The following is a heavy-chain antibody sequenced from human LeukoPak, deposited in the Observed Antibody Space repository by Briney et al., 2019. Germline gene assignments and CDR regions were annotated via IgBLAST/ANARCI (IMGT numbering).Heavy chain of an antibody. J-gene: IGHJ3*02. CDR2: INPNSGGT. CDR1: GYTFTGYY. Sequence: ASVKVSCKASGYTFTGYYMHWVRQAPGQGLEWMGWINPNSGGTNYAQKFQGRVTMTRDMSTSTVYMELSSLRSEDTAVYYCARDQASHDAFDIWGQGTMVTVSS. CDR3: ARDQASHDAFDI. V-gene: IGHV1-2*02.